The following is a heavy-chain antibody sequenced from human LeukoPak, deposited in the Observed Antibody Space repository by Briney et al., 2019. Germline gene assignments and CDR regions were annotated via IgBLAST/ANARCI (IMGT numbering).Heavy chain of an antibody. CDR2: IIPIFGTA. CDR3: ARLDDYVWGSYRYPDAFDI. D-gene: IGHD3-16*02. J-gene: IGHJ3*02. Sequence: GSSVKVSCKASGGTFSSYAISWLRQDPGQGLEWMGRIIPIFGTANYAQKFQGRVTITTDESTSTAYMELSSLRSEDTAVYYCARLDDYVWGSYRYPDAFDIWGQGTMVTVSS. CDR1: GGTFSSYA. V-gene: IGHV1-69*05.